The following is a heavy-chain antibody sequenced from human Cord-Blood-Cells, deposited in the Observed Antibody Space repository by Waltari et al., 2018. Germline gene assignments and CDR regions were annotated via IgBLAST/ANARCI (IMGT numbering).Heavy chain of an antibody. CDR3: ARGIGAFDI. V-gene: IGHV3-21*01. CDR2: ISRSSSYI. Sequence: EVQLVESGGGLVKPGGSLRLSCAASGFTFSSYSMNWVRQAPGKGLEWVSSISRSSSYIYYADSVKGRFTISRDNAKNSLYLQMNSLRAEDTAVYYCARGIGAFDIWGQGTMVTVSS. D-gene: IGHD3-10*01. J-gene: IGHJ3*02. CDR1: GFTFSSYS.